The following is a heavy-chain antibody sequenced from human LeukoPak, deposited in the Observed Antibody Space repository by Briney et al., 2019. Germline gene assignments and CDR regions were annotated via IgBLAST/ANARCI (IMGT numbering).Heavy chain of an antibody. V-gene: IGHV3-30*02. CDR2: IRYDGSNK. Sequence: GGSLILSCAASGFTFSSYGMHWVRQAPGKGLEWVAFIRYDGSNKYYADSVKGRFTISRDNSKNTLYLQMNSLRAEDTAVYYCAKDQAPGYDSSGYYDWGQGTLVTVSS. J-gene: IGHJ4*02. CDR3: AKDQAPGYDSSGYYD. D-gene: IGHD3-22*01. CDR1: GFTFSSYG.